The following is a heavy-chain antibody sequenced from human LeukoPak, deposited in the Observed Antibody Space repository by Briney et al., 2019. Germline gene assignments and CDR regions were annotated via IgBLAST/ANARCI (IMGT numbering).Heavy chain of an antibody. CDR2: ISSNGGST. D-gene: IGHD1-1*01. Sequence: PGGSLRLSCAASGFTFSSYAMHWVRQAPGKGLEYVSAISSNGGSTYYANSVRGRFTISRDNSKNTLYLQMGSLKTEDTAVYYCTRHSGTTNDAFYVWGQGTMVTVSS. V-gene: IGHV3-64*01. J-gene: IGHJ3*01. CDR1: GFTFSSYA. CDR3: TRHSGTTNDAFYV.